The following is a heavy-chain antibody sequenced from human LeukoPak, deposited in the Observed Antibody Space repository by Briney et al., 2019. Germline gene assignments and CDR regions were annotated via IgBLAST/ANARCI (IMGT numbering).Heavy chain of an antibody. D-gene: IGHD6-13*01. CDR1: GGSITSFS. CDR3: ARVGSSSWYPEVDY. CDR2: INPNSGGT. V-gene: IGHV1-2*02. Sequence: ASVKVSCKTSGGSITSFSLNWVRQAPGQGLEWMGWINPNSGGTNYAQKFQGRVTMTRDTSISTAYMELSRLRSDDTAVYYCARVGSSSWYPEVDYWGQGTLVTVSS. J-gene: IGHJ4*02.